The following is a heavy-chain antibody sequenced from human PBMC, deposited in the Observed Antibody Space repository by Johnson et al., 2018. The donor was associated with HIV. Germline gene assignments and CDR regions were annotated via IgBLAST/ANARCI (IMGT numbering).Heavy chain of an antibody. CDR2: IYSDGST. D-gene: IGHD6-19*01. CDR3: VRDRGSGWDDAFDI. V-gene: IGHV3-66*02. Sequence: VQLVESGGGLVQPGGSLRLSCAASGFTVSRNYMSWVRQAPGKGLEWVSVIYSDGSTYYADSVKGRFTISRDTSKNTLYLQMNSLRAEDTAVYYCVRDRGSGWDDAFDIWGQGTMVTVSS. J-gene: IGHJ3*02. CDR1: GFTVSRNY.